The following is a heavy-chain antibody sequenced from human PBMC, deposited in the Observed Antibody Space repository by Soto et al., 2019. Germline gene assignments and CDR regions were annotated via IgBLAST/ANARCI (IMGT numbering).Heavy chain of an antibody. D-gene: IGHD2-15*01. CDR2: ISAYNGNT. CDR1: GYAFSIYG. Sequence: SVNVSWKAAGYAFSIYGISWGRQAPGQGLEWMGWISAYNGNTNYAQKLQGRVTMTTDTSTSTAYMELRSLRSDDTAVYYCARDCSGGSCYPEDYGMDVWGQGTTVTVSS. CDR3: ARDCSGGSCYPEDYGMDV. J-gene: IGHJ6*02. V-gene: IGHV1-18*01.